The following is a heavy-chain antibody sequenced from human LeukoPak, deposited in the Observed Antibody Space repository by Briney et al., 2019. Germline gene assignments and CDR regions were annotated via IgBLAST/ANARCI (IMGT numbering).Heavy chain of an antibody. CDR2: ISSSGSTI. CDR1: GFTFSSYE. CDR3: ARVGLVTAIRGPFDP. Sequence: GGSLRLSCAASGFTFSSYEMNWVRQAPGKGLEWVSYISSSGSTIYYADSVKGRFTISRDNAKNSLYLQMNSLRAEDTAVYYCARVGLVTAIRGPFDPWGQGTLVTVSS. V-gene: IGHV3-48*03. J-gene: IGHJ5*02. D-gene: IGHD2-21*02.